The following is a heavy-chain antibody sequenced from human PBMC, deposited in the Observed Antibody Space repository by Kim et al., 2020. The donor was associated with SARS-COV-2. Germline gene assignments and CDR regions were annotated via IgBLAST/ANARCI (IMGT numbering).Heavy chain of an antibody. V-gene: IGHV4-31*03. J-gene: IGHJ6*02. D-gene: IGHD6-13*01. CDR2: IYYSGST. CDR1: GGSISSGGYY. CDR3: ARVVAAAGTDGYGMDV. Sequence: SETLSLTCTVSGGSISSGGYYWSWIRQHPGKGLEWIGYIYYSGSTYYNPSLKSRVTISVDTSKNQFSLKLSSVTAADTAVYYCARVVAAAGTDGYGMDVWGQGTTVTVSS.